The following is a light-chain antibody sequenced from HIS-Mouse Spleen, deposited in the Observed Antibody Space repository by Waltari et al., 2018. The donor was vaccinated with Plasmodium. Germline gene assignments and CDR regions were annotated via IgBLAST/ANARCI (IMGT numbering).Light chain of an antibody. V-gene: IGLV3-10*01. CDR3: YSTDSSGNHRV. CDR2: EDS. Sequence: SSESTQPPSASVSPGQTARIPSHGAASPNTYAYWYQQKSGQSPVLVIYEDSKRPSGIPERFSGSSSGTMATLTISGAQVEDEADYYCYSTDSSGNHRVFGGGTKLTVL. J-gene: IGLJ3*02. CDR1: ASPNTY.